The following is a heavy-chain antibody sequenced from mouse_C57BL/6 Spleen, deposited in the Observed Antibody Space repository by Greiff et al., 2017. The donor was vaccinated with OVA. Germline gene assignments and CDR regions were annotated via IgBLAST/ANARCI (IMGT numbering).Heavy chain of an antibody. D-gene: IGHD3-2*02. CDR2: IHPSDSNT. CDR3: ARGQLMLRGYGLDY. V-gene: IGHV1-59*01. Sequence: QVQLQQPGAELVRPGTSVKLSCKASGYTFTSYWMHWVKQRPGQGLEWIGVIHPSDSNTNYNQKFKGKATMTVDTSSSTAYMQLSSLTSEDSAVYYGARGQLMLRGYGLDYWGQGTTVTVAS. CDR1: GYTFTSYW. J-gene: IGHJ4*01.